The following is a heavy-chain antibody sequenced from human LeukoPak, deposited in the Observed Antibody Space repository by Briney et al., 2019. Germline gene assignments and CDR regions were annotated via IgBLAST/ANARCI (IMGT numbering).Heavy chain of an antibody. CDR3: ARAAYCGGDCYLFDY. CDR1: SDSLYSNNYY. V-gene: IGHV4-39*01. D-gene: IGHD2-21*02. J-gene: IGHJ4*02. CDR2: IYYSGST. Sequence: SETLTLICTLSSDSLYSNNYYWPRIRQPPGKGLEWIGSIYYSGSTYYNSSLKSRVTISVDTSKNQFSLKLSSLTAADTAVYYCARAAYCGGDCYLFDYWGQGTLVTVFS.